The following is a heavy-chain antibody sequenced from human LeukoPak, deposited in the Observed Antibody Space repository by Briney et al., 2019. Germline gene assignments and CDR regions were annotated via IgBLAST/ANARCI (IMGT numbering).Heavy chain of an antibody. J-gene: IGHJ6*03. Sequence: ASVKVSCKASGYIFTSYFMHWVRQAPGQGLEWMGLINPSGGSTRYAQKFQGRVTMTRDMSTSTVYMELSSLRSEDTAVYYCARGPGGRSGYYPLEDYYYYYYMDVWGKGTTVTVSS. CDR2: INPSGGST. D-gene: IGHD3-22*01. V-gene: IGHV1-46*01. CDR1: GYIFTSYF. CDR3: ARGPGGRSGYYPLEDYYYYYYMDV.